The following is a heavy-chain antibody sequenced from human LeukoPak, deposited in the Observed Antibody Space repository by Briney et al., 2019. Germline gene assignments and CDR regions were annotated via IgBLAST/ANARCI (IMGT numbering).Heavy chain of an antibody. Sequence: GASVKVSCKDSGFTFTSSAMQWVRQARGQRLEWIGWIVVGSGNTNYAQKFQERVTITRDMSTSTAYMELSSLRSEDTAVYYCAVTNYDILTGYCDYWGQGTLVTVSS. D-gene: IGHD3-9*01. CDR1: GFTFTSSA. J-gene: IGHJ4*02. V-gene: IGHV1-58*02. CDR2: IVVGSGNT. CDR3: AVTNYDILTGYCDY.